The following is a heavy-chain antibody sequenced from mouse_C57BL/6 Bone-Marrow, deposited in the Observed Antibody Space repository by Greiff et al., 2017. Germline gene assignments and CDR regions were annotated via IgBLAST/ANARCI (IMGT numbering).Heavy chain of an antibody. CDR2: IDPENGDT. Sequence: EVQVVESGAELVRPGASVKLSCTASGFNIKDDYMHWVKQRPEQGLEWIGWIDPENGDTEYASKFQGKATITADTSSNTAYLQLSSLTSEDTAVYYCTTPIYYDYDVNYWGQGTLVTVSA. J-gene: IGHJ3*01. V-gene: IGHV14-4*01. D-gene: IGHD2-4*01. CDR3: TTPIYYDYDVNY. CDR1: GFNIKDDY.